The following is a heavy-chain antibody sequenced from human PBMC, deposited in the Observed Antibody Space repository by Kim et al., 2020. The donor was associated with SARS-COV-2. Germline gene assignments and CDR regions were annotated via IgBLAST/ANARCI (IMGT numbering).Heavy chain of an antibody. CDR1: GGTFSSYA. CDR2: IIPIFGTA. V-gene: IGHV1-69*13. D-gene: IGHD4-17*01. Sequence: SVKVSCKASGGTFSSYAISWVRQAPGQGLEWMGGIIPIFGTANYAQKFQGRVTITADESTSTAYMELSSLRSEDTAVYYCARLHRYGDYSDYWGQGTLVTVSS. CDR3: ARLHRYGDYSDY. J-gene: IGHJ4*02.